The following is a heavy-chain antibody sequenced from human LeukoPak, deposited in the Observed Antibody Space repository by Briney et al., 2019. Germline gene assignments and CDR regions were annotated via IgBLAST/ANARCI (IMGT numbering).Heavy chain of an antibody. V-gene: IGHV4-61*02. CDR1: GGSISSGSYY. J-gene: IGHJ3*02. CDR3: ARDRGRGYYDSSGYYDAFDI. D-gene: IGHD3-22*01. Sequence: PSETLSLTCTVSGGSISSGSYYWSWIRQPAGKGLDWIGRIYTTGSTNYNPSLKSRVAISVDTSKNQFFLKLSSVTAADTAVYYCARDRGRGYYDSSGYYDAFDIWGQGTMVTVSS. CDR2: IYTTGST.